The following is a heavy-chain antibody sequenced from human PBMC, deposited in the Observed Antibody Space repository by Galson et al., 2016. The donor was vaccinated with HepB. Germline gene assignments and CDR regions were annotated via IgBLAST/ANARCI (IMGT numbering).Heavy chain of an antibody. J-gene: IGHJ6*03. CDR3: ARDRRYCSGASCYYYFDV. D-gene: IGHD2-15*01. CDR2: IHSSGGST. Sequence: MGIIHSSGGSTSYAQKFQGRFTMTRDTSTSTVYMELSSLRSEDSAVYYCARDRRYCSGASCYYYFDVWGQGTTVTVSS. V-gene: IGHV1-46*01.